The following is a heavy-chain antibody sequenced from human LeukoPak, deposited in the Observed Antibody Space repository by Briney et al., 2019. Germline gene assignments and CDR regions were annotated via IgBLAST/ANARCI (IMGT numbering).Heavy chain of an antibody. CDR3: AKGRGDY. CDR1: GFTFSSYG. J-gene: IGHJ4*02. V-gene: IGHV3-30*18. CDR2: ISYDGSNK. Sequence: GGSLRLSCAASGFTFSSYGMHWVRQAPGKGLEWVAVISYDGSNKYYADSVKGRFTISRDNSKNTLYLQMNSLRAEDTAVYYRAKGRGDYWGQGTLVTVSS.